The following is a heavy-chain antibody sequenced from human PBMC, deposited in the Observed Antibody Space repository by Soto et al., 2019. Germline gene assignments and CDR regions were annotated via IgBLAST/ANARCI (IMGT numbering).Heavy chain of an antibody. D-gene: IGHD3-10*01. V-gene: IGHV1-3*01. CDR1: GYTFTSYA. CDR2: INAGNGNT. CDR3: ASAYTYYYGSGSHELDY. J-gene: IGHJ4*02. Sequence: QVQLVQSGAEVKKPGASVKVSCKASGYTFTSYAMHWVSQSPGKRLEWMGWINAGNGNTKYSQKFQVRVTITRDTSASTAYMELSSLRSEDTAVYYCASAYTYYYGSGSHELDYRGQGTLVTVSS.